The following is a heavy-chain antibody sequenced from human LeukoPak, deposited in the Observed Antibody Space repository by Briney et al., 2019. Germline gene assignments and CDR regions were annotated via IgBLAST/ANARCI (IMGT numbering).Heavy chain of an antibody. CDR3: ARRIAAAIYYYYGMDV. V-gene: IGHV1-2*02. CDR1: GYTFTGYY. Sequence: ASVKVSCKASGYTFTGYYMHWVRQAPGQGLEWMGWINPNSGGTNYAQKFQGRVTMTRDTSISTAYMELSRLRSDDTAVYYCARRIAAAIYYYYGMDVWGQGTTVTVSS. J-gene: IGHJ6*02. CDR2: INPNSGGT. D-gene: IGHD6-13*01.